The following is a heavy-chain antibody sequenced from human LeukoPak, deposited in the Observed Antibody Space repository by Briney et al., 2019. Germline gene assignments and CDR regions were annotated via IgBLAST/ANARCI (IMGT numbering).Heavy chain of an antibody. D-gene: IGHD1-14*01. Sequence: SETLSLTCAVSGYSISSEYYWGWIRQPPGKGLEWIGSIYHSGSTYYNPSLKSRVTMPVDTSKNQFSLKLTSVTAADTAVYYCARVAITYWFDPWGQGTLVTVSS. CDR1: GYSISSEYY. J-gene: IGHJ5*02. V-gene: IGHV4-38-2*01. CDR2: IYHSGST. CDR3: ARVAITYWFDP.